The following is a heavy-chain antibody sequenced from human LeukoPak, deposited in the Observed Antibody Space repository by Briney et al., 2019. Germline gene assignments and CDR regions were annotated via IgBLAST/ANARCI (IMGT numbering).Heavy chain of an antibody. CDR3: ASPDLYDSSGYYSY. J-gene: IGHJ4*02. CDR2: IIPIFGTA. Sequence: AASVKVSCKASGGTFSSYAISWVRQAPGHGLEWMGGIIPIFGTANYAQKFQGRVTITTDESTSTAYMELSSLRSEDTAVYYCASPDLYDSSGYYSYWGQGTLVTVSS. V-gene: IGHV1-69*05. D-gene: IGHD3-22*01. CDR1: GGTFSSYA.